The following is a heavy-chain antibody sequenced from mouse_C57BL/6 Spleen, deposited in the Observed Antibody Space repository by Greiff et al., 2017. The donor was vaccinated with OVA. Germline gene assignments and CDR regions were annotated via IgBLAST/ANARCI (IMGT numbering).Heavy chain of an antibody. CDR1: GYTFTSYW. V-gene: IGHV1-50*01. CDR3: AREDY. J-gene: IGHJ3*01. Sequence: QVQLQQSGAELVKPGASVKLSCKASGYTFTSYWMQWVKQRPGQGLEWIGEIDPSDSYTNYNQKFKGKATLTVDTSSSTAYMQLSSLTSEDSAVYYCAREDYWGQGTLVTVSA. CDR2: IDPSDSYT.